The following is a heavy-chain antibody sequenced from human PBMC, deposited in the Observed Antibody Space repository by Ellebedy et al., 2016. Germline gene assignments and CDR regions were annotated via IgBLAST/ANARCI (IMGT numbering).Heavy chain of an antibody. V-gene: IGHV3-21*01. J-gene: IGHJ4*02. CDR2: ISSSAFNI. Sequence: GESLKISXVASGFTFSSYNMNWVRQAPGKGLEWVSSISSSAFNIHYADSVKGRFTISRDNAKNSLYLQLSSLRAEDTAVYYCARERKYTGSYYVDYWGQGTLVTVSS. D-gene: IGHD1-26*01. CDR1: GFTFSSYN. CDR3: ARERKYTGSYYVDY.